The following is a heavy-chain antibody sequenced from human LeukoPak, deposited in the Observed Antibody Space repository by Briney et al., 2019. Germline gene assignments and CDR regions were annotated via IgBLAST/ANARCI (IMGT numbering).Heavy chain of an antibody. CDR3: AREFYTALRS. CDR2: IYYSGST. Sequence: PSETLSLTCTVSGGSISSYYWSWIRQPPGKGLVWIGYIYYSGSTNYNPSLKGRVTISVDTSKNQFSLKLISVTAADTAVYYCAREFYTALRSWGQGTLVTVSS. V-gene: IGHV4-59*01. CDR1: GGSISSYY. J-gene: IGHJ5*02. D-gene: IGHD2-2*02.